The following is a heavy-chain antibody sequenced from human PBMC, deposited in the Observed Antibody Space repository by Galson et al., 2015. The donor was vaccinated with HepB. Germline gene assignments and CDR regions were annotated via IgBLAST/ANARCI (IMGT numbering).Heavy chain of an antibody. D-gene: IGHD6-13*01. J-gene: IGHJ4*02. Sequence: SLRLSCAASGFTFSFYSMNWVRQAPGKGLEWVSYISFSGSTIYYADSVKGRFTISRDNAKNSLYLQMNSLRAEDTAEYYCARDGVRGNSWYYFDQLGQGTLVTVSS. V-gene: IGHV3-48*04. CDR2: ISFSGSTI. CDR3: ARDGVRGNSWYYFDQ. CDR1: GFTFSFYS.